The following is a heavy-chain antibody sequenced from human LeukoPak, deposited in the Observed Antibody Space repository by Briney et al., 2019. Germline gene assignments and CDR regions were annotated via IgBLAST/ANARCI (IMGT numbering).Heavy chain of an antibody. CDR2: IYYSVST. Sequence: SETLSLTCTVSAGSISSYYWSWIRQPPGKGLEWIGYIYYSVSTNYNPSLKSRVTISVDTSKKQFSLKRSSVTAADTAVYYCRRDYDSSGYYYDNWFDPWGQGTLVTVSS. D-gene: IGHD3-22*01. V-gene: IGHV4-59*01. CDR1: AGSISSYY. CDR3: RRDYDSSGYYYDNWFDP. J-gene: IGHJ5*02.